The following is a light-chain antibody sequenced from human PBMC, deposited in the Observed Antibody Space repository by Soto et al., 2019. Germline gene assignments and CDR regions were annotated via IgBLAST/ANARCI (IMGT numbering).Light chain of an antibody. CDR1: QAISTS. J-gene: IGKJ2*01. Sequence: DIQMTQSPSSLSASTGDRVTISCPASQAISTSLNWYQQKPGTAHKLVIYAAYSLQTGVQSRFTGSGSATYFTLTISSLHPEDFATYHCIQTYQSPPTFGQGTKVDIK. CDR3: IQTYQSPPT. CDR2: AAY. V-gene: IGKV1-39*01.